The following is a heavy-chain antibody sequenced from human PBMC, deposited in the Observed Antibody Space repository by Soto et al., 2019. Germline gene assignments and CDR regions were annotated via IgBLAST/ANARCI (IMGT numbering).Heavy chain of an antibody. V-gene: IGHV4-31*03. Sequence: QVQLQESGPGLVKPSQTLSLTCTVSGGSISSGGYYWSWIRQHPGKGLEWIGYIYYSGSTYYNPSLKRRVTISVVSSETQFPLNLRSVTAAHTAVDYCARDKSTRAFSCGPHTTPYGMDVWGQGSPVSVAS. J-gene: IGHJ6*02. CDR1: GGSISSGGYY. CDR3: ARDKSTRAFSCGPHTTPYGMDV. CDR2: IYYSGST. D-gene: IGHD6-25*01.